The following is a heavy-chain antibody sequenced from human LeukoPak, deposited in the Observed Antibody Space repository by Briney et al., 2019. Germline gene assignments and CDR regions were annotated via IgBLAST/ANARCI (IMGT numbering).Heavy chain of an antibody. CDR2: MNPNSGNT. CDR1: GYTFTSYD. CDR3: ARLYYGSSGYHITAPGY. D-gene: IGHD3-22*01. J-gene: IGHJ4*02. V-gene: IGHV1-8*01. Sequence: ASVKVSCKASGYTFTSYDINWVRQATGQGLEWMGWMNPNSGNTGYAQKFQGRVTMTRNTSISTAYMELSSLRSEDTAVYYCARLYYGSSGYHITAPGYWGRGTLVTVSS.